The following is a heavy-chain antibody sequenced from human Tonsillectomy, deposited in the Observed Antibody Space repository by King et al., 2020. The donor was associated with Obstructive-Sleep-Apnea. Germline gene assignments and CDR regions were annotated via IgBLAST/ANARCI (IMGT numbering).Heavy chain of an antibody. D-gene: IGHD3-22*01. CDR1: GGSISSSSYY. Sequence: QLQESGPGLVKPSETLSLTCTVSGGSISSSSYYWGWIRQPPGKGLEWIGSIYYSGSTYYNPSLKSRVTISVDTSKNQFSLKLSSVTAADTAVYYCARGGAYYYDSSGYYPFDYWGQGTLVTVSS. V-gene: IGHV4-39*07. CDR3: ARGGAYYYDSSGYYPFDY. J-gene: IGHJ4*02. CDR2: IYYSGST.